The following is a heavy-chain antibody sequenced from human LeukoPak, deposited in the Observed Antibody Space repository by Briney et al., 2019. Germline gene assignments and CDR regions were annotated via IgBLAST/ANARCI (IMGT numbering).Heavy chain of an antibody. J-gene: IGHJ6*03. CDR2: INHSGST. V-gene: IGHV4-34*01. D-gene: IGHD2-2*02. CDR3: ARERYCSSTSYYRYHYYYMDV. Sequence: PSETLSLTCAVYGGSFSGCYWSWIRQPPGKGLEWIGEINHSGSTNYNPSLKSRVTISVDTSKNQFSLKLRSVTAADTAVYYCARERYCSSTSYYRYHYYYMDVWGKGTTVTVSS. CDR1: GGSFSGCY.